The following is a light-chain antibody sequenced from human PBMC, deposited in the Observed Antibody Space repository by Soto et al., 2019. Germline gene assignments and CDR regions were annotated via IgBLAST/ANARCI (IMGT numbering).Light chain of an antibody. V-gene: IGKV1-39*01. J-gene: IGKJ1*01. CDR2: DAS. Sequence: TQSXSSLAASLGDRVTITCRASQTIGTYVNWYRQKSGAAPELLIYDASTLQSGVPSRFRGGASGTDFTLTISSLQLDDFATYYCQQSYNTPLTLGQGTKVDI. CDR1: QTIGTY. CDR3: QQSYNTPLT.